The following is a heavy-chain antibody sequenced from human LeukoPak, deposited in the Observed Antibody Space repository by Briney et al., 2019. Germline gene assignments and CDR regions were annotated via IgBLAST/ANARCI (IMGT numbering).Heavy chain of an antibody. CDR2: VSGYNGNT. J-gene: IGHJ5*02. V-gene: IGHV1-18*01. CDR3: ARGWELHP. D-gene: IGHD1-26*01. Sequence: ASVTVSCKATGYMFTSYVISWVRQAPGQGLEWMGWVSGYNGNTDYAQSLKGRVTMTTDTSTNTAYFDLGSRTSDGTSIYFCARGWELHPWGQGTLVTVSS. CDR1: GYMFTSYV.